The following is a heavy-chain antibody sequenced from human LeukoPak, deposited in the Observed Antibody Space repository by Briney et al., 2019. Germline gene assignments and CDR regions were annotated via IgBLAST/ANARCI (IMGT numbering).Heavy chain of an antibody. V-gene: IGHV3-23*01. CDR3: ARDLRFYGD. J-gene: IGHJ4*02. Sequence: PGGSLRLSCAASGFTFSSYAVSWVRQAPGRGLEWVSGISRSGGRTHYADSVKGRFTISRDNFKNTLFLQMNNLRAEDTAVYHCARDLRFYGDWGQGTLVTVSS. CDR2: ISRSGGRT. D-gene: IGHD4-17*01. CDR1: GFTFSSYA.